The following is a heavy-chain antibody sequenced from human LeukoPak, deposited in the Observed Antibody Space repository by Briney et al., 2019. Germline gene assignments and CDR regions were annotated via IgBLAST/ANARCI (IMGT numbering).Heavy chain of an antibody. D-gene: IGHD3-10*01. CDR3: ARDLFKMVRGVIFWFDP. Sequence: GASVKVSCKASGYTFTSYGISWVRQAPGQGLEWMGWISAYNGNTNYAQKLQGRVTMTTDTSTSTAYMELRSLRSDDTAVYYCARDLFKMVRGVIFWFDPWGQGTLVTVSS. CDR1: GYTFTSYG. J-gene: IGHJ5*02. CDR2: ISAYNGNT. V-gene: IGHV1-18*01.